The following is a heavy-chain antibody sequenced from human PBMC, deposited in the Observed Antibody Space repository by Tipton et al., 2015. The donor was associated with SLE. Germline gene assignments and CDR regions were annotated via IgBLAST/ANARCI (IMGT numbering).Heavy chain of an antibody. CDR3: ARDVMGRTTTDRGTYQYYYYMDF. Sequence: TLSLTCTVSGGSISSGGYYWSWIRNHPGKGLEWIAYVYYSGITKYNPSLKSRVTISLDTSKKQFSLTVTSVTAADTAVYYCARDVMGRTTTDRGTYQYYYYMDFWGKGTTVTVSS. CDR2: VYYSGIT. D-gene: IGHD3-10*01. CDR1: GGSISSGGYY. V-gene: IGHV4-61*08. J-gene: IGHJ6*03.